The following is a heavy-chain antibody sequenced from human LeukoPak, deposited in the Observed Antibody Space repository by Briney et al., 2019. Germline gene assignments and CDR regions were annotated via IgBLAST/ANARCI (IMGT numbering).Heavy chain of an antibody. V-gene: IGHV3-30*04. CDR1: GFTFSSYA. CDR3: ARAGAWIQLWFMDY. D-gene: IGHD5-18*01. J-gene: IGHJ4*02. CDR2: ISYDGSNN. Sequence: GGSLRLSCAASGFTFSSYAMHWVRQAPGKGLEWVAVISYDGSNNYYADSVKGRFTISRDNSKNTLYLQMNSLRAEDTAVYYCARAGAWIQLWFMDYWGQGTLVTVSS.